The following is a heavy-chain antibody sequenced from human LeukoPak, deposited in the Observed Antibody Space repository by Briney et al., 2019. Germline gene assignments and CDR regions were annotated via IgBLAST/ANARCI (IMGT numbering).Heavy chain of an antibody. CDR2: IYYSGST. D-gene: IGHD3/OR15-3a*01. CDR3: ARMSRFSWTPYYFDY. V-gene: IGHV4-31*03. J-gene: IGHJ4*02. CDR1: GGSISSGGYY. Sequence: SQTLSLTCTVSGGSISSGGYYWSWIRQHPGKGLEWIGYIYYSGSTNYNPSLKSRVTISVDTSKNQFSLNVSSVTAADTAVYYCARMSRFSWTPYYFDYWSQGTLVIVSS.